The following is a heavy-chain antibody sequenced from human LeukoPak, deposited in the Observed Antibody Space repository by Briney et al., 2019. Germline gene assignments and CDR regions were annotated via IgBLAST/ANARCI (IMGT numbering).Heavy chain of an antibody. CDR2: ISSNGAST. Sequence: GGSLRLSCSASGFTFSNYAIHWVRQAPGKGLEYVSAISSNGASTYFADSVKGRFTISRDNSKNTLYLQMSSLRPEDTAVYYCVKAYSGSYYTPYYFDYWGQGTLVTVSS. CDR3: VKAYSGSYYTPYYFDY. V-gene: IGHV3-64D*06. D-gene: IGHD1-26*01. J-gene: IGHJ4*02. CDR1: GFTFSNYA.